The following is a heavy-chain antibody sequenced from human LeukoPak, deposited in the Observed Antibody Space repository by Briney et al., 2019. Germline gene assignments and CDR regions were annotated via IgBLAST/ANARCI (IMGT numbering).Heavy chain of an antibody. V-gene: IGHV3-21*01. CDR2: ISSSSSYI. J-gene: IGHJ5*02. Sequence: GGSLRLSCAASGFTFSSYSMNWVRQAPGKGLEWVSSISSSSSYIYYADSVKGRSTISRGNAKNSLYLQMNSLRAEDTAVYYCARTSSSWYYGEFDPWGQGTLVTVSS. D-gene: IGHD6-13*01. CDR1: GFTFSSYS. CDR3: ARTSSSWYYGEFDP.